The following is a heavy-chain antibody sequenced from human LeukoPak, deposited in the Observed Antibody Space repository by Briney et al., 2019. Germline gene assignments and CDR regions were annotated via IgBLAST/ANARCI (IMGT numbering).Heavy chain of an antibody. CDR1: GFSFSSYG. J-gene: IGHJ4*02. V-gene: IGHV3-30*02. D-gene: IGHD1-26*01. CDR3: AKVKTRVVGATTGAHGFDY. Sequence: PGGSLRLSCAASGFSFSSYGMHWVRQAPGKGLEWVAFIRSDGDNKYYADSVKGRFTISRDNSKNTLYLQMISLRTEDTAVYYCAKVKTRVVGATTGAHGFDYWGQGTLVTVSS. CDR2: IRSDGDNK.